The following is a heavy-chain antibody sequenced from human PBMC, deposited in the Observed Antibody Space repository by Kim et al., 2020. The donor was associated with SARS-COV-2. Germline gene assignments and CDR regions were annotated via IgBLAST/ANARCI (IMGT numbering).Heavy chain of an antibody. D-gene: IGHD4-17*01. CDR2: IYYSGST. CDR3: ARGLKTTVVMGIDY. CDR1: GGSVSSGSYY. Sequence: SETLSLTCTVSGGSVSSGSYYWSWIRQPPGKGLEWIGYIYYSGSTNYNPSLKSRVTISVDTSKNQFSLKLSSVTAADTAVYYCARGLKTTVVMGIDYWGQGTLVTVSS. J-gene: IGHJ4*02. V-gene: IGHV4-61*01.